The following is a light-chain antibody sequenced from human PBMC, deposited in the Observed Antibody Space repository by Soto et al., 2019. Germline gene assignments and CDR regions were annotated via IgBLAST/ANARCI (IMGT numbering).Light chain of an antibody. V-gene: IGLV2-23*01. J-gene: IGLJ2*01. Sequence: QSVLAQPASVSGSPGQSITISCTGTRSDVGGYTLVSWFQQYPGKAPKLMIYEDNKRPSGVSDRFSGSKSGNTASLTISGLQAEDEAEYYCCSYAGSSSVLFGGGTKLTVL. CDR1: RSDVGGYTL. CDR3: CSYAGSSSVL. CDR2: EDN.